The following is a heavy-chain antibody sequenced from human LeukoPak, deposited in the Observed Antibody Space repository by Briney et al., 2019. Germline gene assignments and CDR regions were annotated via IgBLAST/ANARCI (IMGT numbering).Heavy chain of an antibody. D-gene: IGHD2/OR15-2a*01. CDR1: GGSFSGYY. CDR3: ARGLGARVLYY. CDR2: INHSGST. J-gene: IGHJ4*02. V-gene: IGHV4-34*01. Sequence: PSETLSLTCAVYGGSFSGYYWSWIRQPPGKGLEWIGEINHSGSTNYNPSLKSRVTISVDTSKNQFSLKLSSVTAADTAVHYCARGLGARVLYYWGQGTLVTVSS.